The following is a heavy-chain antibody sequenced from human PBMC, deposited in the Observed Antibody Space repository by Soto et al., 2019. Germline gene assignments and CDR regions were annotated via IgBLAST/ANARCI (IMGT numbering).Heavy chain of an antibody. J-gene: IGHJ4*02. CDR3: AKDRLAGNFDY. Sequence: EVQVLDSAGGWVQPGGSLRLSCAASGFTFNNYAMNWVRQAPGKGLEWVATISATGGSTYYADSVKGRFTISRDNSKNTLYLQMNGLRVEDTAVYYCAKDRLAGNFDYWGQGTQVTVSS. CDR1: GFTFNNYA. V-gene: IGHV3-23*01. CDR2: ISATGGST.